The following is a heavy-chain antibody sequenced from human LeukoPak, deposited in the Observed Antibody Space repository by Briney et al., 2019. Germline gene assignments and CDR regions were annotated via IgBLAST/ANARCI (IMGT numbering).Heavy chain of an antibody. CDR2: IYYSGST. V-gene: IGHV4-59*01. J-gene: IGHJ4*02. D-gene: IGHD3-10*01. Sequence: SETLSLTCTVSGGSISSYYWSWIRQPPGKGLEWIGYIYYSGSTNYNPSLKSRVTISVDTSKNQFSLKLSSVTAADTAVYYCAIRAMVRGKYTEPYYFDYWGQGTLVTVSS. CDR1: GGSISSYY. CDR3: AIRAMVRGKYTEPYYFDY.